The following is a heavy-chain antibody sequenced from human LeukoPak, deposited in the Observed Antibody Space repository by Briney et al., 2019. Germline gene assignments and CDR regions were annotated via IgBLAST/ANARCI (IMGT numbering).Heavy chain of an antibody. CDR2: IYYSGST. CDR1: GGSISSYY. Sequence: SETLSLTCTVSGGSISSYYWSWIRQPPGKGLEWIGYIYYSGSTNYNPSLKSRVTISVDTSKNQFSLKLSSVTAADTAVYYCARALLLRDGCQGAFDIWGQGTMVTVSS. D-gene: IGHD5-24*01. J-gene: IGHJ3*02. CDR3: ARALLLRDGCQGAFDI. V-gene: IGHV4-59*01.